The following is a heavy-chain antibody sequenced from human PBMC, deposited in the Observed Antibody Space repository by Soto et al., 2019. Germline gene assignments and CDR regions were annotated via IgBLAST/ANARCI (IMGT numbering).Heavy chain of an antibody. CDR3: ARDYDFWSGYYSYYYYYGMDV. CDR2: ISAYNGNT. CDR1: GYTFTGYY. Sequence: ASVKVSCKASGYTFTGYYMHWVRQAPGQGLEWMGWISAYNGNTNYAQKLQGRVTMTTDTSTSTAYMELRSLRSDDTAVYYCARDYDFWSGYYSYYYYYGMDVWGQGTTVTVSS. V-gene: IGHV1-18*04. J-gene: IGHJ6*02. D-gene: IGHD3-3*01.